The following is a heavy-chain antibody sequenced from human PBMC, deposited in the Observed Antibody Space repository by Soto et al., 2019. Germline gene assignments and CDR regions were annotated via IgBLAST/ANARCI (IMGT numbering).Heavy chain of an antibody. V-gene: IGHV4-39*01. Sequence: ASVTLSLTCTPSAGCLTSTIHFWCWVRQPPGKELERIGTIYFTGNTYYTPSLNSRLTMSIDTSKNEFSRNLNSVTVSDTAVYYCAGQTFKIAAASYGRRNWFDHWGPRTLVT. J-gene: IGHJ5*02. CDR2: IYFTGNT. D-gene: IGHD6-13*01. CDR3: AGQTFKIAAASYGRRNWFDH. CDR1: AGCLTSTIHF.